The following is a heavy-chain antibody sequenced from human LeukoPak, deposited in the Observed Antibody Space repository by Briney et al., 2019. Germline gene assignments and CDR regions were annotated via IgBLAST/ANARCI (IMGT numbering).Heavy chain of an antibody. CDR1: GFTFSSYA. CDR3: AKDALWFGELFFDY. Sequence: GGSLRLSCAASGFTFSSYAMSWVRQAPGKGLEWVSAISGSGGGTYYADSVKGRFTISRDNSKNTLYLQMSSLRAEDTAVYYCAKDALWFGELFFDYWGQGTLVTVSS. V-gene: IGHV3-23*01. CDR2: ISGSGGGT. D-gene: IGHD3-10*01. J-gene: IGHJ4*02.